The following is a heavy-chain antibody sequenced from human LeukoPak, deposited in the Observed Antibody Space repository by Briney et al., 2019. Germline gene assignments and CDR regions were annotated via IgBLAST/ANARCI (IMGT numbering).Heavy chain of an antibody. J-gene: IGHJ4*02. D-gene: IGHD3-22*01. Sequence: SETLSLTCAVYGGSLSGYYWSWIRQPPGKGLEWIGDSGNTIYNPSLKSRVTISVDTPKNQFSLKLSSATAADTAVYYCARRRRRDGYYDNSGYFDYWGQGTLVTVSS. V-gene: IGHV4-34*01. CDR1: GGSLSGYY. CDR2: SGNT. CDR3: ARRRRRDGYYDNSGYFDY.